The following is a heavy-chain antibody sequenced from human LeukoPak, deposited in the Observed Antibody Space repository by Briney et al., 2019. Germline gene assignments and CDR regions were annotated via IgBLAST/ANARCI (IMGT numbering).Heavy chain of an antibody. Sequence: ASVKVSCKASGYTFTGYYIHWLRHAPGQGLEWMGFINPNSGGTNYAQKFQGRVTMTRDTSISTAYMELSSLTSDDTAVYYCARDLEGYHYGSGNYPQWGQGTLITVSS. CDR3: ARDLEGYHYGSGNYPQ. D-gene: IGHD3-10*01. CDR1: GYTFTGYY. CDR2: INPNSGGT. J-gene: IGHJ4*02. V-gene: IGHV1-2*02.